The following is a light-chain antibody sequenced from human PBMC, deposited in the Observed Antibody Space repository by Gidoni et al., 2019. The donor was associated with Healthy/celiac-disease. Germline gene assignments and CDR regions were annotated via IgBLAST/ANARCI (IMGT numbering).Light chain of an antibody. Sequence: ERVLTQSPGTLSLSPGESATLSCRASQSVSSSYLAWYQQKPGQAPRLLIYGASSRATGIPDRFSGSGSGTDFTLTISRLEPEDFAVYYCQQYGSSPLYTFGQGTKLEIK. V-gene: IGKV3-20*01. CDR1: QSVSSSY. J-gene: IGKJ2*01. CDR2: GAS. CDR3: QQYGSSPLYT.